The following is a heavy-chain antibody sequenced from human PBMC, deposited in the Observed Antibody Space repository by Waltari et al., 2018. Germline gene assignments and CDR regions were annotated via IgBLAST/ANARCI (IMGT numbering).Heavy chain of an antibody. CDR1: GYTFTSYY. D-gene: IGHD2-15*01. CDR3: ATGTTMVVTFNPLDY. V-gene: IGHV1-46*01. Sequence: QVQLVQSGAEVKKPGASVQVSCKASGYTFTSYYMHWVRQAPGQGLEWMGIINPSGGSTSYAQKFQGRVTMTRDTSTSTVYMELSSLRSEDTAVYYCATGTTMVVTFNPLDYWGQGTLVTVSS. CDR2: INPSGGST. J-gene: IGHJ4*02.